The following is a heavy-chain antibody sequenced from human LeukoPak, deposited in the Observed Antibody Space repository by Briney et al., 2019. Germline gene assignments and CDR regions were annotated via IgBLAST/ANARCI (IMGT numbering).Heavy chain of an antibody. CDR2: INHSGST. J-gene: IGHJ4*02. V-gene: IGHV4-34*01. Sequence: SETLSLTCAVYGGSFSGYYWSWIRQPPGKGLEWIGEINHSGSTNYNPSLKSRVTISVDTSKNQFSLKLSSVTAADTAVYYCARGLSTVTTAFGYRGQGTLVTVSS. D-gene: IGHD4-17*01. CDR3: ARGLSTVTTAFGY. CDR1: GGSFSGYY.